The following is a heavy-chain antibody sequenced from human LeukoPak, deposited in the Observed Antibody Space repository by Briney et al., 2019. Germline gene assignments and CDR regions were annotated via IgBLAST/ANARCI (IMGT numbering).Heavy chain of an antibody. CDR1: GFTFSSYA. V-gene: IGHV3-23*01. D-gene: IGHD3-10*01. CDR2: ISGSGGST. CDR3: AKDLWYGSGSYSFDY. J-gene: IGHJ4*02. Sequence: PGGSLRLSCAGSGFTFSSYAMSWVRQAPGKGLEWVSAISGSGGSTYYADSVKGRFTISRDNSKNTLYLQMNSLRAEDTAVYYCAKDLWYGSGSYSFDYWGQGTLVTVSS.